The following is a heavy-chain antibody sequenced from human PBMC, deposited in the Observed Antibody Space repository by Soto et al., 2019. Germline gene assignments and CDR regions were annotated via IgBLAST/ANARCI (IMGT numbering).Heavy chain of an antibody. D-gene: IGHD2-15*01. CDR3: ARAGYCSGGSCYPIPDAFDI. CDR1: VYTFTSYA. CDR2: ISAYNGNT. V-gene: IGHV1-18*01. J-gene: IGHJ3*02. Sequence: GASVKVSCKAFVYTFTSYAMHWVRQAPGQGLEWMGWISAYNGNTNYAQKLQGRVTMTTDTSTSTAYMELRSLRSDDTAVYYCARAGYCSGGSCYPIPDAFDIWGQGTMLTV.